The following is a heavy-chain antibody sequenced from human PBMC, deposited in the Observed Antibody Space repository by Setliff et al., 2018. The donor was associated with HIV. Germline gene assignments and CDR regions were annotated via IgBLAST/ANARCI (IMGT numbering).Heavy chain of an antibody. D-gene: IGHD3-3*01. J-gene: IGHJ6*03. V-gene: IGHV4-38-2*01. CDR2: IYHTGSS. Sequence: KPSETLSLTCDVSGFSISSRYYWGWIRQSPGKGLEWIGNIYHTGSSYYNPSLNDRATISLDTSKNQFSLKLNSVTAADTAVYYCARGLMSYNFWGGRNDYHYMDVWGKGTTVTVSS. CDR3: ARGLMSYNFWGGRNDYHYMDV. CDR1: GFSISSRYY.